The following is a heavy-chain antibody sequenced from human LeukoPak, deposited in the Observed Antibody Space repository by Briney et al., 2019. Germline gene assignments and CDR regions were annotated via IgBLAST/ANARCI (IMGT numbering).Heavy chain of an antibody. CDR3: AGGTGVFEY. Sequence: SHTPSHTPVKSGVTSSRDSVSMNLVRQSPKKGLEWLGRTYYRSKWYNDYAVSVKSRITINTDTSKNQFSLQLDSVAPEETDVFYCAGGTGVFEYWGQGSQVT. D-gene: IGHD7-27*01. CDR1: GVTSSRDSVS. CDR2: TYYRSKWYN. J-gene: IGHJ4*02. V-gene: IGHV6-1*01.